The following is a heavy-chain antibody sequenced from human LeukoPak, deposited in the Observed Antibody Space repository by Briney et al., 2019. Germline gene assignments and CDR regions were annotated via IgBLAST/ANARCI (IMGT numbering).Heavy chain of an antibody. V-gene: IGHV1-8*01. CDR1: GYTFTSYD. Sequence: GASVKVSCKASGYTFTSYDINWVRQATGQGLEWMGWMNPNSGNTGYAQKFQGRVTMTRNTSISTAYMELSSLRSEDTAVYYCARVTTYYDILTGYTPYDAFDIWGQGTMVTVSS. CDR2: MNPNSGNT. D-gene: IGHD3-9*01. CDR3: ARVTTYYDILTGYTPYDAFDI. J-gene: IGHJ3*02.